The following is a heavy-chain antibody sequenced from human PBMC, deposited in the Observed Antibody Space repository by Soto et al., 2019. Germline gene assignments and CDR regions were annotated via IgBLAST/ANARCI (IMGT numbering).Heavy chain of an antibody. CDR1: GYRFTSYW. CDR2: IYPGDSDT. D-gene: IGHD6-19*01. J-gene: IGHJ4*02. CDR3: VRRDRGAWYYFDS. Sequence: GESLKISCKGSGYRFTSYWIAWVRQMPGKGLEWMGIIYPGDSDTRYSPSFRGQVTLSADKSISTAYLRWNSLEASDTAMYYCVRRDRGAWYYFDSWGQATLVTVTS. V-gene: IGHV5-51*01.